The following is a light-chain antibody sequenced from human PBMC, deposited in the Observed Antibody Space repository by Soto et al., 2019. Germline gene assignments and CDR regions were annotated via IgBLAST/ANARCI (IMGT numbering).Light chain of an antibody. CDR1: SSDVGNYNY. CDR2: DVN. CDR3: SSYAGGNNLL. Sequence: QSVLTQPPSASGSPGQSVTISCTGTSSDVGNYNYVSWYQKHPGKAPKLMIYDVNKRPSGVPDRFSGSESGNTASLTVSGLQADDEAEYYCSSYAGGNNLLFGGGTKLTVL. J-gene: IGLJ2*01. V-gene: IGLV2-8*01.